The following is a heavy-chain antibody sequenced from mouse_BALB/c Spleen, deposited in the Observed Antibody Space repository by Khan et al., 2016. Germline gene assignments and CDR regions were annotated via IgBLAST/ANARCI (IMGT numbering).Heavy chain of an antibody. CDR3: TRGESTMIRGFAY. CDR2: IFPSDSYT. D-gene: IGHD2-4*01. CDR1: GYTFTSYW. Sequence: QVQLQQSGAELVRPGASVKLSCKASGYTFTSYWKNWMKQRPGQGLEWIGNIFPSDSYTNYNQKFKDKATLTVDKSSSTAYMQLSSPTSEDSAIYYCTRGESTMIRGFAYWGQGTLVTVSA. V-gene: IGHV1-69*02. J-gene: IGHJ3*01.